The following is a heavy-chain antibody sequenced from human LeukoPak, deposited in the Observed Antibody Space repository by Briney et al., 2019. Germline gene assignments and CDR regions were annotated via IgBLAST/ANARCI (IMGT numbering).Heavy chain of an antibody. D-gene: IGHD3-10*01. Sequence: ASVKVSCKASGYTFTGYYMHWVRQAPGQGLEWMGWINPNSGGTNYAQKLQGRVTMTTDTSTSTAYMELRSLRSDDTAVYYCAREQLLWFGESSYGMDVWGQGTTVTVSS. CDR3: AREQLLWFGESSYGMDV. CDR1: GYTFTGYY. V-gene: IGHV1-2*02. CDR2: INPNSGGT. J-gene: IGHJ6*02.